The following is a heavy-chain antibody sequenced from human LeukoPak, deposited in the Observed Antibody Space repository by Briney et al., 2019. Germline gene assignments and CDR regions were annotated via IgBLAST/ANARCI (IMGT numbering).Heavy chain of an antibody. CDR3: ARQPQLLLHDSCYMDV. CDR2: INPNSGGT. V-gene: IGHV1-2*02. CDR1: GYTFTGYY. J-gene: IGHJ6*03. Sequence: ASVKVSCKASGYTFTGYYMHWVRQAPGRGLEWMGWINPNSGGTNYAQKFQGRVTMTRDTSISTAYMELSRLRSDDTAVYYCARQPQLLLHDSCYMDVWGKGTTVTISS. D-gene: IGHD2-15*01.